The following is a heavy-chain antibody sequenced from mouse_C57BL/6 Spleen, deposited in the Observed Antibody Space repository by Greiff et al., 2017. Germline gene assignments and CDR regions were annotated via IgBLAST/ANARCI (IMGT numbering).Heavy chain of an antibody. CDR2: INPGSGGT. CDR3: ARDYAYFDY. D-gene: IGHD1-1*02. CDR1: GYAFTNYL. J-gene: IGHJ2*01. Sequence: VQLQESGAELVRPGTSVKVSCKASGYAFTNYLIEWVKQRPGQGLEWIGVINPGSGGTNYNEKFKGKATLTADKSSSTAYMQLSSLTSEDSAVYFCARDYAYFDYWGQGTTLTGSS. V-gene: IGHV1-54*01.